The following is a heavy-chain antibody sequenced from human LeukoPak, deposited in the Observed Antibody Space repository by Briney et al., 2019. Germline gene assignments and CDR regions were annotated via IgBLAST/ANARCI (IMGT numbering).Heavy chain of an antibody. V-gene: IGHV4-59*01. CDR1: GGSISPYY. D-gene: IGHD4-23*01. Sequence: SETLSLTCTVSGGSISPYYWSWIRQPPGKGLEWIGYIYYSGSTNYNPSLKSRVTISVDTSKNQFSLKLSSVTAADTAVYYCARVRGGNSPLEFYYYYMDVWGKGTTVTVSS. J-gene: IGHJ6*03. CDR3: ARVRGGNSPLEFYYYYMDV. CDR2: IYYSGST.